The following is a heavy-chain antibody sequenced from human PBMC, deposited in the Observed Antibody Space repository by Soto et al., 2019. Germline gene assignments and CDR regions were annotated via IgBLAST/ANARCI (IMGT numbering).Heavy chain of an antibody. V-gene: IGHV4-59*01. D-gene: IGHD2-2*01. CDR2: MYYSGST. CDR3: ARGVGGCTSTSCYAGGWFDS. Sequence: QVQLQESGPGLVKPSETLSLTCTVSGGSISSYYWTWIRQPPGKGLEWIGYMYYSGSTNYNPSLRRRATTSVDTSKNQFSRKLSSVPAADTAVYYCARGVGGCTSTSCYAGGWFDSWGQGTLVTVSS. J-gene: IGHJ5*01. CDR1: GGSISSYY.